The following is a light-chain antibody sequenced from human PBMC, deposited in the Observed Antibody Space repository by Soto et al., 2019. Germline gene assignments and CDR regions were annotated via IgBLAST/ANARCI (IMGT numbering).Light chain of an antibody. J-gene: IGKJ2*01. CDR1: QSISSW. CDR2: DAS. CDR3: QHYTSYLYT. Sequence: DIQMTQSPSTLSASVGDRVTITCRASQSISSWLAWYQQKPGKAPKLLIYDASSLESGVPSRFSGSGSGPEFTLTISSLQPDDFATYYCQHYTSYLYTFGQGTKLEIK. V-gene: IGKV1-5*01.